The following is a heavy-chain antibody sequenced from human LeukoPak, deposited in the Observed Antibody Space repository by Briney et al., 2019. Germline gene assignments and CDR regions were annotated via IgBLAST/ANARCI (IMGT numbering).Heavy chain of an antibody. CDR3: AKADGIVVVSTIGY. V-gene: IGHV3-23*01. CDR2: VSGSGGST. J-gene: IGHJ4*02. D-gene: IGHD3-22*01. Sequence: GGSLRLSCAASGFTFSSYAMSWVRQAPGKGLEWVSAVSGSGGSTYYADSVKGRFTISRDNSKNTLYLQMNSLRAEDTAVYYCAKADGIVVVSTIGYWGQGTLVTVSS. CDR1: GFTFSSYA.